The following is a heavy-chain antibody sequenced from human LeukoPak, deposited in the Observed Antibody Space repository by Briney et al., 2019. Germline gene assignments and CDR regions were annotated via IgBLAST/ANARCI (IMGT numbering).Heavy chain of an antibody. CDR1: GFTFNNYA. CDR2: ISGSGGTT. D-gene: IGHD3-9*01. J-gene: IGHJ4*02. CDR3: AKGLINDWSALEN. Sequence: PGGSLRLSCAASGFTFNNYAMTWVRQAPGQGLEWVSAISGSGGTTYYADSVRGRFTISRDNSKNTLYLQMNSLRAEDTVVYYCAKGLINDWSALENWGQGTLVTVSS. V-gene: IGHV3-23*01.